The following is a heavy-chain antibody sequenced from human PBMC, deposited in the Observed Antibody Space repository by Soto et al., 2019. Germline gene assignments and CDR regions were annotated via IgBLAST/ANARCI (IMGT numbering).Heavy chain of an antibody. CDR2: ISSSGSTI. D-gene: IGHD3-3*01. CDR3: ARGGGDATIFGVVISENGMDV. V-gene: IGHV3-48*03. CDR1: GFTFSSYE. J-gene: IGHJ6*02. Sequence: GGSLRLSCAASGFTFSSYEMNWVRQAPGKGLEWVSYISSSGSTIYYADSVKGRFTISRDNAKNSLYLQMNSLRAEDTAVYYCARGGGDATIFGVVISENGMDVWGQGTTVTVSS.